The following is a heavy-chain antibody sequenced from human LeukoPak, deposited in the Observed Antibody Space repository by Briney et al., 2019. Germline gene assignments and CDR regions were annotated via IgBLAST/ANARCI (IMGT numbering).Heavy chain of an antibody. CDR1: GYTFTSYG. CDR2: ISAYNGNT. J-gene: IGHJ6*03. Sequence: GASVKVSCKASGYTFTSYGISWVRQAPGQGLEWMGWISAYNGNTNYAQKLQGRVTMTTDTSTSTAYMELRSLRSDDTAVYYCARVRVGAIDYYYYYMDVWGKGTTVTVSS. CDR3: ARVRVGAIDYYYYYMDV. D-gene: IGHD1-26*01. V-gene: IGHV1-18*01.